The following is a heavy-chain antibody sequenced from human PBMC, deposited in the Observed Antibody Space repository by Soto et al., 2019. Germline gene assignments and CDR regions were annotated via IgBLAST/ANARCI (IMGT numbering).Heavy chain of an antibody. CDR2: ISGSGGST. CDR1: GFTFSSYA. D-gene: IGHD6-19*01. J-gene: IGHJ4*02. CDR3: AKDSFSGWNEFDY. V-gene: IGHV3-23*01. Sequence: EVQLLESVGGLVQPGGSLRLSCAASGFTFSSYAMSWVRQAPGKGLEWVSAISGSGGSTYYADSVKGRCTISRDNSKNTLYLQRNSMRAEDTAVYYCAKDSFSGWNEFDYWGQGTLVTVSS.